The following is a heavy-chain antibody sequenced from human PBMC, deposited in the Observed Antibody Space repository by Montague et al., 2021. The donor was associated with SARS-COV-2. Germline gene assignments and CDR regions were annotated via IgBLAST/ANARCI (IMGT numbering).Heavy chain of an antibody. D-gene: IGHD5-18*01. Sequence: SETLSLTCTVSGGSISSYYWSWIRQPPGKGLEWIGYIYYSGSTNYNPSLKSRVTIPVDTSKNQFSLKLSSVTAADTAVYYCASQEVDTAMDRNYYYYGMDVWGQGTTVTVSS. CDR3: ASQEVDTAMDRNYYYYGMDV. V-gene: IGHV4-59*01. J-gene: IGHJ6*02. CDR1: GGSISSYY. CDR2: IYYSGST.